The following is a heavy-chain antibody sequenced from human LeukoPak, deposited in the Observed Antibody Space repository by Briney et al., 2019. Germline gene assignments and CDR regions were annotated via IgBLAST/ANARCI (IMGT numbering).Heavy chain of an antibody. Sequence: GGSLRLSCAASGFTFSTYWMHWVRQVPGKGLVWVSRIDSDGSSTSYADSVKGRFTISRDNAGNTFYLQMNSLRAEDTAVYYCARDNIRSLDYWGQGALVTVSS. CDR3: ARDNIRSLDY. CDR1: GFTFSTYW. J-gene: IGHJ4*02. CDR2: IDSDGSST. D-gene: IGHD1-14*01. V-gene: IGHV3-74*01.